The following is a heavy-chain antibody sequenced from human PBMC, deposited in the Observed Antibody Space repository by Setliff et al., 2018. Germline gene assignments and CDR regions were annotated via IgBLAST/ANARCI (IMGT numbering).Heavy chain of an antibody. V-gene: IGHV3-74*01. CDR1: GFTFSSYW. CDR2: INSDGSST. Sequence: GGSLRLSCAASGFTFSSYWMHWVRQAPGKGLVWVSRINSDGSSTSYADSVKGRFTISRGNSKNTLYLQMSSLRLEDTAVYYCATDANIVVVHNPYYFDFWGQGPLVTVSS. CDR3: ATDANIVVVHNPYYFDF. J-gene: IGHJ4*02. D-gene: IGHD3-22*01.